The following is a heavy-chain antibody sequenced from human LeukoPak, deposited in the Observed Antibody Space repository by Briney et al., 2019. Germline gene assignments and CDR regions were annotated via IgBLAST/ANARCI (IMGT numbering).Heavy chain of an antibody. D-gene: IGHD4-17*01. J-gene: IGHJ4*02. Sequence: AGGSLRLSCAASGFTFSSYAMSWVRQAPGKGLEWVSAISGSGGSTYYADSVKGRFTISRDNSKNTLYLQMNSLRAEDTAVYYCAKDGSPGDYTKTDYWGQGTLVTVSS. CDR3: AKDGSPGDYTKTDY. CDR1: GFTFSSYA. CDR2: ISGSGGST. V-gene: IGHV3-23*01.